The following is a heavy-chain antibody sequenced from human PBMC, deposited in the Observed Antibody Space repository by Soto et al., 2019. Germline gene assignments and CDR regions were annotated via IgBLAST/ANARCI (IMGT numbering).Heavy chain of an antibody. Sequence: QEQLVESGGGVVQPGRSLRLSCAASGFALTPYAMHWVRQAPGKGLEWVAIISYDGSYRSYGDSVKGRFTISRDNSENSLYLQMATLRSEDTAVYYCARDGDRGGGSYLWKFDLWGRGTLVTVSS. CDR3: ARDGDRGGGSYLWKFDL. D-gene: IGHD1-26*01. J-gene: IGHJ2*01. CDR2: ISYDGSYR. CDR1: GFALTPYA. V-gene: IGHV3-30-3*01.